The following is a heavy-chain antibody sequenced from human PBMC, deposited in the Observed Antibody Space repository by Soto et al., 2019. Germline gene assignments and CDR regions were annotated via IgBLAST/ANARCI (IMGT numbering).Heavy chain of an antibody. CDR1: GYTFSDYG. CDR3: ARVFTMLRERGMDV. D-gene: IGHD3-10*01. CDR2: ISAHNRNT. Sequence: QVQLMQPGGEVKKPGASVKISCKASGYTFSDYGINWVRQAPGQGLEWMGWISAHNRNTNYATDLQGRVTMTIDSSTTTAYMELRSLTSDDTAVYYCARVFTMLRERGMDVWGQGTTVTVSS. J-gene: IGHJ6*02. V-gene: IGHV1-18*04.